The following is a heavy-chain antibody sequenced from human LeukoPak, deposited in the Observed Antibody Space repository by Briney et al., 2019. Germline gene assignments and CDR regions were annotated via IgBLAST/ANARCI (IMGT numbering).Heavy chain of an antibody. D-gene: IGHD3-16*01. J-gene: IGHJ4*02. CDR1: GFTFSSYW. CDR3: ASSVLGRRSY. Sequence: GGSLRLSCAVSGFTFSSYWMSWVRQAPGKGLEWVANIKQDGSEKYYVDSVKGRFTISRDNAKNSLYLQMNSLRAEDTAVYYCASSVLGRRSYWGQGTLVTVSS. V-gene: IGHV3-7*03. CDR2: IKQDGSEK.